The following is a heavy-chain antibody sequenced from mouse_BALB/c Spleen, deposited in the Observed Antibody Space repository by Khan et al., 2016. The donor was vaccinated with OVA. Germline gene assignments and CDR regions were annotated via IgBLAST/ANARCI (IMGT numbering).Heavy chain of an antibody. CDR3: ARHGSISWFAY. Sequence: VQLQQPGPELMKPGASVKISCKASGYSFTTYYIHWVKQSHGKSLEWIGYIDPFNDDTNYNQKFKGKATLTVDKSSSTAYMHLSSLTSEDSAVYDCARHGSISWFAYWGQGTLVTVSA. V-gene: IGHV1S135*01. CDR2: IDPFNDDT. J-gene: IGHJ3*01. CDR1: GYSFTTYY. D-gene: IGHD1-1*01.